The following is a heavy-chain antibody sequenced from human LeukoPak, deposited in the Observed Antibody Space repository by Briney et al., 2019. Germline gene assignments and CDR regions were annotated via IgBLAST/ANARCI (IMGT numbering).Heavy chain of an antibody. D-gene: IGHD6-13*01. CDR3: AREAAADVFDI. Sequence: AGSLRLSCAASRFTFSSYEMNWVRQTPGKGLEWVSYISSSGSTISYADSVKGRFTISRDNAKNSLYLQMNSLRADDTAVYYCAREAAADVFDIWGQGTMVTVSS. J-gene: IGHJ3*02. V-gene: IGHV3-48*03. CDR1: RFTFSSYE. CDR2: ISSSGSTI.